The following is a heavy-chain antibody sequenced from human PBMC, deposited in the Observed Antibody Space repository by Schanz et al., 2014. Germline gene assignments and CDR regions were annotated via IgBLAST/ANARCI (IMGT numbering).Heavy chain of an antibody. CDR1: GGSISNANW. CDR2: VYHSGGT. V-gene: IGHV4-4*02. CDR3: ARSVGMVRRYFDS. J-gene: IGHJ4*02. Sequence: QVQLQESGPGLVKPSGTLSLTCAVSGGSISNANWWSWVRQPPGKGLQWIGEVYHSGGTNYNPSLKSRVTKSLDVSKNQFSRRLTSVTAADTAVYYCARSVGMVRRYFDSWGQGNLVTVSS. D-gene: IGHD5-18*01.